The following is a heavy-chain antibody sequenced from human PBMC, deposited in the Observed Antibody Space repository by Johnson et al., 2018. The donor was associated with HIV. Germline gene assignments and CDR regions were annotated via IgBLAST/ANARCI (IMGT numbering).Heavy chain of an antibody. D-gene: IGHD1-26*01. J-gene: IGHJ3*02. CDR1: GLSFSNFG. Sequence: QEKLVESGGGVVQPGKSLTLSCVGSGLSFSNFGIHWVRQAPGKGPEWVAVISYDGSNKYYADSVKGRFTVSRDNSKNTLYLQMNSLRAEDTAVYYCAKIKSWELLGAFDIWGQGTMVTVSS. CDR3: AKIKSWELLGAFDI. CDR2: ISYDGSNK. V-gene: IGHV3-30*18.